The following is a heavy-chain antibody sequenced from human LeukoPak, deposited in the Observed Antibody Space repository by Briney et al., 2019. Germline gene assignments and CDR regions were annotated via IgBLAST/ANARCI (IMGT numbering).Heavy chain of an antibody. CDR3: VRGSRVYCGGDCYYY. D-gene: IGHD2-21*02. CDR1: GGSFSGYY. CDR2: INPSGST. V-gene: IGHV4-34*01. J-gene: IGHJ4*02. Sequence: SETLSLTCTVFGGSFSGYYWSWIRQPPDKGLEWIGEINPSGSTSYNPSLKTRVTISTDTSKNHFSLNLNSVTAADTGVYYCVRGSRVYCGGDCYYYWGQGTLVTVSS.